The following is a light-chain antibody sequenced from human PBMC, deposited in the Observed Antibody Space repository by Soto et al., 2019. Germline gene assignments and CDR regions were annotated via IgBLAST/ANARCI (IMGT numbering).Light chain of an antibody. Sequence: DVQMTQSPPTLAASVGDRVTITCRASENIKNWLAWYQQKPGKAPKLLIYKASSLESGVPSRFSGSGSGTEFTLTISSLQPDDFATYYCQQYNSYWTFGQGTKVDIK. J-gene: IGKJ1*01. CDR3: QQYNSYWT. V-gene: IGKV1-5*03. CDR2: KAS. CDR1: ENIKNW.